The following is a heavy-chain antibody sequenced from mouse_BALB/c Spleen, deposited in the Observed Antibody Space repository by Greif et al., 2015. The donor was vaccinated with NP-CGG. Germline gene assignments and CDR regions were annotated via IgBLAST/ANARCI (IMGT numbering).Heavy chain of an antibody. D-gene: IGHD2-2*01. CDR3: ARRDGYDDYYAMDY. V-gene: IGHV3-8*02. CDR1: GDSVTSGY. Sequence: EVKLMESGPSLVKPSQTLSLTCSVTGDSVTSGYWNWIRKFPGNKLEYMGYISYSGSTYYNPSLKSRISITRDTSKNQYYLQLNSVTTEDTATYYCARRDGYDDYYAMDYWGQGTSVTVSS. J-gene: IGHJ4*01. CDR2: ISYSGST.